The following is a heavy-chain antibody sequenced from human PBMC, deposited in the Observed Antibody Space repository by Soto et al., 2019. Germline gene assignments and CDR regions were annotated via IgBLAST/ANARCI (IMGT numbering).Heavy chain of an antibody. CDR1: GFTFSNSV. Sequence: EVQLLESGGDLVQPGGSLRLSCTASGFTFSNSVMTWVRQAPGKGLDWVSSITASGDVEAYADSVRARFRISRDNSKNTMSLQMRSLRVDDTAVYYCAKGSSREGYTWGQGTLVTVSS. CDR2: ITASGDVE. J-gene: IGHJ5*02. D-gene: IGHD5-12*01. V-gene: IGHV3-23*01. CDR3: AKGSSREGYT.